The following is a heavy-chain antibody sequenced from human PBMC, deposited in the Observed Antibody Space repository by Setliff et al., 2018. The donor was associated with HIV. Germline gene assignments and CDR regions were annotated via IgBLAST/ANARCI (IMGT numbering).Heavy chain of an antibody. Sequence: SETLSLTCIVSGYSVSSGYYWGWIRQPPGKGLQWIGAMYDSETTYYNPSLKGRVTMSVDASRNRFSLKLSSVTAADTAIYYCARHQKVSFMSDHWGQGMLVTVSS. CDR2: MYDSETT. V-gene: IGHV4-38-2*02. CDR1: GYSVSSGYY. CDR3: ARHQKVSFMSDH. J-gene: IGHJ4*02. D-gene: IGHD3-16*01.